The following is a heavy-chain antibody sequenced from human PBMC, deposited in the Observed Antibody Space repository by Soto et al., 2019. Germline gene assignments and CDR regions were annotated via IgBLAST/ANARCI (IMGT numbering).Heavy chain of an antibody. J-gene: IGHJ6*02. CDR3: SRVGHITNYGMAV. V-gene: IGHV1-69*01. CDR1: GGTFSSYP. D-gene: IGHD1-26*01. Sequence: QVQLVQSGAEVKKPGSSVKVSCEASGGTFSSYPITWVRQAPGQGLEWMGGIIPFFGTSNYAQKFQGRVTIAADDSTSTAYMELRSLRSEDTAVYYCSRVGHITNYGMAVWGQGTTCTVSS. CDR2: IIPFFGTS.